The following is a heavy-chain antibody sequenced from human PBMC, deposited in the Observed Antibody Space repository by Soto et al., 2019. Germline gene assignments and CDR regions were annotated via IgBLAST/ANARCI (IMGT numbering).Heavy chain of an antibody. D-gene: IGHD3-3*01. CDR3: AKDPQVPHTNVLRFLEWSLNWFDP. Sequence: PGGSLRLSCAASGFTFSSYGMHWVRQAPGKGLEWVAVISYDGSNKYYADSVKGRFTISRDNSKNTLYLQMNSLRAEDTAVYYCAKDPQVPHTNVLRFLEWSLNWFDPWGQGTLVTVSS. J-gene: IGHJ5*02. CDR2: ISYDGSNK. V-gene: IGHV3-30*18. CDR1: GFTFSSYG.